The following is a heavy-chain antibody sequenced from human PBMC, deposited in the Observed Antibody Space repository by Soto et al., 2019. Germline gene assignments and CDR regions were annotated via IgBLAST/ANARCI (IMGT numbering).Heavy chain of an antibody. CDR2: MYYTGKT. CDR1: GTTISSGDYY. CDR3: ARVYGRGDYFDF. V-gene: IGHV4-30-4*01. Sequence: QVQLQESGPGLVKPSQTLSLTCTVSGTTISSGDYYWSWIRQPPGKGLEWIGYMYYTGKTYYNTSLQSRVTISVDTSKNQFSLKMTSVTAADTAMYFCARVYGRGDYFDFWGRGTLVSVSS. J-gene: IGHJ4*02. D-gene: IGHD1-26*01.